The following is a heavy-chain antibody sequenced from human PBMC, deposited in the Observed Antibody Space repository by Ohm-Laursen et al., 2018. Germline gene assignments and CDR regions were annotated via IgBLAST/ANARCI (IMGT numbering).Heavy chain of an antibody. CDR3: AKDPSSYIAVAGN. D-gene: IGHD6-19*01. Sequence: SLRLSCTASGFTFYDYAMHWVRQAPGKGLEWVSGISWNSGSIGYADSVKGRFTISRDNAKNSLYLQMNSLRAEDTALYYCAKDPSSYIAVAGNWGQGTLVTVSS. CDR2: ISWNSGSI. CDR1: GFTFYDYA. J-gene: IGHJ4*02. V-gene: IGHV3-9*01.